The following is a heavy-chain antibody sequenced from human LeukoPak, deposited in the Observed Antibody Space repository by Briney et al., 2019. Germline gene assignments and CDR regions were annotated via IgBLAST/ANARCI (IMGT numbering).Heavy chain of an antibody. CDR3: ARPLKYYYGSETYFWFDP. CDR1: GFTVSSKY. J-gene: IGHJ5*02. CDR2: IYSGGST. D-gene: IGHD3-10*01. Sequence: PGGSLRLSCAASGFTVSSKYMSWVRQAPGKGLEWVSVIYSGGSTYYADSVKGRFTISRDNSKNTLYLQMNSLRAEDAAVYYCARPLKYYYGSETYFWFDPWGQGTLVTVSS. V-gene: IGHV3-53*01.